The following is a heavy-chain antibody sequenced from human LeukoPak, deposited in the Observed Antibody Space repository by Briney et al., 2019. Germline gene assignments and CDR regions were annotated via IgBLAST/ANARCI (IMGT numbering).Heavy chain of an antibody. CDR1: GYTFTSYG. D-gene: IGHD2-2*01. CDR3: ARVPRAIPYSYYGMDV. J-gene: IGHJ6*02. CDR2: ISAYNGNT. Sequence: GAAVKVSCKASGYTFTSYGISWVRQARGQGLEWMGWISAYNGNTNYAQKLQGRVTMTTDTSTSTAYMELRSLRSDDTAVYYCARVPRAIPYSYYGMDVWGQGTTVTVSS. V-gene: IGHV1-18*01.